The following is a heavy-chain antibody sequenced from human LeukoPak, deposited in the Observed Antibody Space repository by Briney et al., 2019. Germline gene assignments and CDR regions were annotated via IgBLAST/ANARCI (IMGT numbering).Heavy chain of an antibody. V-gene: IGHV4-39*01. CDR3: ARREYGVSFDP. J-gene: IGHJ5*02. D-gene: IGHD4-17*01. CDR1: GGSISRSSNW. Sequence: SETLSLTCTVSGGSISRSSNWWGWVRQPPGKGLEWIGTIYDSGNTFYNPSLTSRVTISLDTSRNQFSLRLSSVTAADTAVYYCARREYGVSFDPWGHGTLVTVSS. CDR2: IYDSGNT.